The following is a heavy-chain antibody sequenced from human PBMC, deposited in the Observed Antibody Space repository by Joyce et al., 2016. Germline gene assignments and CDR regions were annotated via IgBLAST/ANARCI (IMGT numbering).Heavy chain of an antibody. CDR3: ASGVAGYCSSSTCPRPLDV. V-gene: IGHV1-69*14. Sequence: QVHLVQSGAEVKMPGSSVKVSCTASGGSFGAQTFYWVRQTPGQGLEWKGGIIPVCVTPHYAQKFQGTVSITADTGTSTVFMEVRSLTSDDTAMYYCASGVAGYCSSSTCPRPLDVWGQGTMVIVS. D-gene: IGHD2-2*01. CDR1: GGSFGAQT. J-gene: IGHJ3*01. CDR2: IIPVCVTP.